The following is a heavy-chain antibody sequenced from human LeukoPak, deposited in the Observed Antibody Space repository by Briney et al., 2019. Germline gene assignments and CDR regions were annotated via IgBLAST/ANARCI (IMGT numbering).Heavy chain of an antibody. V-gene: IGHV3-23*01. J-gene: IGHJ3*02. CDR2: ISESGGST. Sequence: GGSLSLFCAASEFNFNNYAMSWVRQAPGKGLEWVSVISESGGSTYYANSVEGRFTISRDNSKNTLYLPMNSLRAEDTAIYYCTRGWIQLWNDAFDIWGHGTLVSASS. D-gene: IGHD5-18*01. CDR1: EFNFNNYA. CDR3: TRGWIQLWNDAFDI.